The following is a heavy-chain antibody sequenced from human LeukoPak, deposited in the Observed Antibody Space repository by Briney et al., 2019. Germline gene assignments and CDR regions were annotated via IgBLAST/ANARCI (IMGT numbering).Heavy chain of an antibody. CDR1: GFTFSSYE. Sequence: PGGSLRLSCAASGFTFSSYEMNWVRQAPGKGLEWVSYISSSGSTIYYADSVKGRFTISRDNAKSSLYLQMNSLRAEDTAVYYCSRHTSSWHAMDVWGQGTTVTVSS. CDR3: SRHTSSWHAMDV. J-gene: IGHJ6*02. CDR2: ISSSGSTI. V-gene: IGHV3-48*03. D-gene: IGHD6-13*01.